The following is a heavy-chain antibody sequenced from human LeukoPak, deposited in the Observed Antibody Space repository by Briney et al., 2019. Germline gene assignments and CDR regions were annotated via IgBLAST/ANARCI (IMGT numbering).Heavy chain of an antibody. V-gene: IGHV4-30-4*08. CDR3: ARDLVVYCSGGSCYDHWFEP. J-gene: IGHJ5*02. CDR1: GGTISSGDYY. CDR2: IYYSGST. Sequence: SETLSLTCTVSGGTISSGDYYWSWIRQPPGKGREWIGYIYYSGSTYYNPSLKSRVTISVDTSKNQFSLKLSSVTAADTAVYYCARDLVVYCSGGSCYDHWFEPWGQGTLVTVSS. D-gene: IGHD2-15*01.